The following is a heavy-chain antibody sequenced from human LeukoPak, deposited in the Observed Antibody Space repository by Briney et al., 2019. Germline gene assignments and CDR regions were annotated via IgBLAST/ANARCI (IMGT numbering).Heavy chain of an antibody. CDR3: ARGSFRSLDY. J-gene: IGHJ4*02. CDR1: GGSISTYY. CDR2: IYTSGSP. Sequence: PSETLSLTCTVSGGSISTYYWSWIRQPAGRGLEWIGRIYTSGSPNYNPSLKSRVTMSVDTSRNQFSLKLSSVTAADTAVYYCARGSFRSLDYWGQGTLVTVSS. D-gene: IGHD1-26*01. V-gene: IGHV4-4*07.